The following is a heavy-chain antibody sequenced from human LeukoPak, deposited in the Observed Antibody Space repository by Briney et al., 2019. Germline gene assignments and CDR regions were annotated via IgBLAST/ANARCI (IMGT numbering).Heavy chain of an antibody. J-gene: IGHJ4*02. V-gene: IGHV4-39*07. CDR1: GGSISSGGYY. D-gene: IGHD3-3*01. CDR3: ARGRGFRPIFFDY. CDR2: INHSGST. Sequence: SETLSLTCTVSGGSISSGGYYWSWIRQPPGKGLEWIGEINHSGSTNYNPSLKSRVTISVDTSKNQFSLKLSSVTAADTAVYYCARGRGFRPIFFDYWGQGTLVTVSS.